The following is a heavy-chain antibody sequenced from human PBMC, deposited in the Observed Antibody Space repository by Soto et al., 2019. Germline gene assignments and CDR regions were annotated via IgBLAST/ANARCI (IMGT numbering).Heavy chain of an antibody. D-gene: IGHD3-10*01. CDR1: GFTVSDKY. CDR2: IYTSGTT. Sequence: GGSLRLSCAASGFTVSDKYMNWVRQAPGKGLEWVSVIYTSGTTYYADPVKGRFTISRDNFKNTLYLQMSSLRAEDTAMYYCARDGFGRYDGSGSEAFDIWGQGTMVTVSS. CDR3: ARDGFGRYDGSGSEAFDI. J-gene: IGHJ3*02. V-gene: IGHV3-53*01.